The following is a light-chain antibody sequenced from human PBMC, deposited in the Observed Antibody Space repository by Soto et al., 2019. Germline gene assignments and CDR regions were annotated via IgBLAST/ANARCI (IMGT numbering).Light chain of an antibody. CDR3: SSYISSSTLALYV. V-gene: IGLV2-14*01. J-gene: IGLJ1*01. CDR1: SSDVGGYNY. Sequence: QSALTQPASVSGSPGQSITISCTGTSSDVGGYNYVSWYQQHPGKAPKLMIYEVSNRPSGVSNRFSGSKSGNTASLTISGLQAEDEADYYCSSYISSSTLALYVFGTGTKVTVL. CDR2: EVS.